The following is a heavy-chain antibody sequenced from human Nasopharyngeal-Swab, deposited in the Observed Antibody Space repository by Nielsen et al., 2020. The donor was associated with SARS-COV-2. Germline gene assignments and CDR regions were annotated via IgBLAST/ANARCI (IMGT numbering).Heavy chain of an antibody. Sequence: GSLRLSCAVYGGSFSGYYWSWIRQPPGKGLEWIGEINHSGSTNYNPSLKSRVTISVDTSKNQFSLKLSSVTAADTAVYYCARDYAGNYDHYYSMDVWGQGTTVTVSS. CDR1: GGSFSGYY. CDR2: INHSGST. CDR3: ARDYAGNYDHYYSMDV. D-gene: IGHD3-16*01. J-gene: IGHJ6*02. V-gene: IGHV4-34*01.